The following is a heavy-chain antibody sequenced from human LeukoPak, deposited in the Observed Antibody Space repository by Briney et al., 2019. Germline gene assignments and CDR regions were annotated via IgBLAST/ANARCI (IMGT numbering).Heavy chain of an antibody. CDR2: INSDGSTT. D-gene: IGHD1-26*01. CDR1: GFTFSSYW. Sequence: SGGSLRLSCAASGFTFSSYWMHWVRQAPGKGLVWVSRINSDGSTTSDADSVKGRFTISRDNAKNTLYLQMNSLRAEDTAVYYCTRGYSGSYRIDYWGQGTLVTVSS. J-gene: IGHJ4*02. CDR3: TRGYSGSYRIDY. V-gene: IGHV3-74*01.